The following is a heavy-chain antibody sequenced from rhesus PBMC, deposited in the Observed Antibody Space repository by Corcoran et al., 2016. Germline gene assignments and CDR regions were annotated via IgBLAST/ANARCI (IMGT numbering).Heavy chain of an antibody. CDR1: GGSISRSYYY. CDR3: ARQGYTDHLGGLDS. Sequence: TCAVSGGSISRSYYYWSWIRQAPGKGLEWIGYISYSGSTSYNPSLKSRVTISRDTSKNQFSLRLTSVTAADTAVYYCARQGYTDHLGGLDSWGQGVVVTVSS. J-gene: IGHJ6*01. CDR2: ISYSGST. D-gene: IGHD2-39*02. V-gene: IGHV4-122*02.